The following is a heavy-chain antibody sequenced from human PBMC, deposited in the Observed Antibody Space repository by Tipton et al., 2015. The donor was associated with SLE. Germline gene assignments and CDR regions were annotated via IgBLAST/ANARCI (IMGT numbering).Heavy chain of an antibody. CDR1: GGSFSGYY. J-gene: IGHJ4*02. CDR2: INHRGST. CDR3: AGCGGGSCYAY. V-gene: IGHV4-34*01. Sequence: TLSLTCAVYGGSFSGYYWSWIRQPPGKGLEWIGEINHRGSTNYNPSLKSRVIISVDRSKKQFSLKLRSVTAADTAVYYCAGCGGGSCYAYWGRGTPVTVSS. D-gene: IGHD2-15*01.